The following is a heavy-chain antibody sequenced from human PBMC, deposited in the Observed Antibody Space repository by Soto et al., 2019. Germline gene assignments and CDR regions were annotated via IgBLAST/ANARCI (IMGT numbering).Heavy chain of an antibody. Sequence: QVQLVESGAEVKKPGASVKVSCKASGYTFTSYDINWVRQATGQGLEWLGWMNPNSGNTGYAQKFQGRVTKTKNTSISTAYVELSSLKSEITALYYCARVQDSSGYPKYWYFGLWGRGTRVIVSS. V-gene: IGHV1-8*01. D-gene: IGHD3-22*01. J-gene: IGHJ2*01. CDR2: MNPNSGNT. CDR3: ARVQDSSGYPKYWYFGL. CDR1: GYTFTSYD.